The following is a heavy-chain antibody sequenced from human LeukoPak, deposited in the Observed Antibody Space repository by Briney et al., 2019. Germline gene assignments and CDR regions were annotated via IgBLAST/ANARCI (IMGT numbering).Heavy chain of an antibody. Sequence: GGSLRLSCTTSGFTFRNYGMHRVRQAPGKGLDWVAFIWYDGSNEDYADSVKGRFTISRDDAKNSLYLQMNSLRAEDTAVYYCTREDHSNYNYWGQGTLVTVSS. V-gene: IGHV3-33*01. CDR3: TREDHSNYNY. CDR2: IWYDGSNE. D-gene: IGHD4-11*01. J-gene: IGHJ4*02. CDR1: GFTFRNYG.